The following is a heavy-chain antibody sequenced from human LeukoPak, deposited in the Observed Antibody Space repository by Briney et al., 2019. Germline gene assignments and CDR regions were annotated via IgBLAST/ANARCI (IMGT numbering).Heavy chain of an antibody. Sequence: KPSETLSLTCTVSGYSISSGYYWGWIRQPPGKGLEWIGSIYHSGSTYYNPSLKSRVTISVDTSKNQFSLKLSSVTAADTAVYYCARVGSSSWYIDYWGQGTLVTVSS. CDR1: GYSISSGYY. V-gene: IGHV4-38-2*02. CDR2: IYHSGST. D-gene: IGHD6-13*01. CDR3: ARVGSSSWYIDY. J-gene: IGHJ4*02.